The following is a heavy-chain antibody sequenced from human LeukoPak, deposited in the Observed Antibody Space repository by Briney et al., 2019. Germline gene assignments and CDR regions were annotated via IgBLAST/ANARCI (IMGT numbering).Heavy chain of an antibody. CDR3: TRQVDSGSYDYYGMDV. CDR2: IRSKANSYAT. D-gene: IGHD1-26*01. CDR1: GFTFSGSA. J-gene: IGHJ6*02. V-gene: IGHV3-73*01. Sequence: GGSLRLSCAASGFTFSGSAMHWVRQASGKGLEWVGRIRSKANSYATAYAASVKGRFTISRDDSKNTAYLQMNSLKTEDTAVYYCTRQVDSGSYDYYGMDVWGQGTTVTVSS.